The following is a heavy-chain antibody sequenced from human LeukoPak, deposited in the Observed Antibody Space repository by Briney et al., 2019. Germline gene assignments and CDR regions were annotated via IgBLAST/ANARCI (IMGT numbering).Heavy chain of an antibody. CDR2: ISYDGRNK. J-gene: IGHJ5*01. CDR3: ARDRIAATATDWFVP. D-gene: IGHD6-13*01. CDR1: GFTFSSYA. V-gene: IGHV3-30*04. Sequence: GGSLRLSCAASGFTFSSYAMHWVRQAPGKGLEWVAVISYDGRNKYYADSVKSRFTISRDNYKNMLYLQVNSLRDEDTAVFYCARDRIAATATDWFVPWGQGSVVTVSS.